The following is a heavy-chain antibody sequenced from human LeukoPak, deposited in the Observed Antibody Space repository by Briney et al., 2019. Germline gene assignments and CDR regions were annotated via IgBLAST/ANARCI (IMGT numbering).Heavy chain of an antibody. Sequence: GGSLRLSCAASGFTVSSNYMSWVRQAPGKGLEWVSVIYSGGSTYYADSVKGRFTISRDNSKNTLYLQMNSLRAEDTAVYYCARASYVSSGYYNDAFNIWGQGQWSPSLQ. J-gene: IGHJ3*02. V-gene: IGHV3-53*01. D-gene: IGHD3-22*01. CDR2: IYSGGST. CDR1: GFTVSSNY. CDR3: ARASYVSSGYYNDAFNI.